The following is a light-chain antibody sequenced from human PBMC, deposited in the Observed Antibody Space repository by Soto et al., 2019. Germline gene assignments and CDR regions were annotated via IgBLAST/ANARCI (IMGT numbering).Light chain of an antibody. V-gene: IGKV3-11*01. Sequence: EIVLTQSPATLSLSPGERATLSCRASQSISSYLAWYQQKLGQAPRLLIYDTSNRATGVPARFSGSGSGTDFTLTISSLQPEDFAVYYCQQRSNWPLTLGQGTRLEIK. CDR1: QSISSY. CDR3: QQRSNWPLT. J-gene: IGKJ5*01. CDR2: DTS.